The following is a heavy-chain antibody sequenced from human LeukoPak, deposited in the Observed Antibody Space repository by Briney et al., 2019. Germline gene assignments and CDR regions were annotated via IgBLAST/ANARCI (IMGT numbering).Heavy chain of an antibody. V-gene: IGHV1-2*02. CDR2: INPNSGGT. J-gene: IGHJ4*02. CDR3: ARGSFYYGSGSFDY. D-gene: IGHD3-10*01. Sequence: GASVKVSCKASGYTFTGYYMHWVRQAPGQGLEWMGWINPNSGGTNYAQKFQGRVTMTRDTSISTAYMELSRLRSDDTAVYYCARGSFYYGSGSFDYWGQGTWSPSPQ. CDR1: GYTFTGYY.